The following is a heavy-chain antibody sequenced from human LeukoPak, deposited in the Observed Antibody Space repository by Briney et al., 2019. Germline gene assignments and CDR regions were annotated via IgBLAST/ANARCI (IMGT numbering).Heavy chain of an antibody. V-gene: IGHV4-34*01. CDR3: ARGPAARVGMDV. J-gene: IGHJ6*02. D-gene: IGHD3-3*01. Sequence: SETLSLTCAVYGGSFSGYYWSWIRQPPGKGLEWIGEINHSGSTNYNPSLKSRVTISVDTSKNQFSLKLSSVTAADTAVYYCARGPAARVGMDVWGQGTTVTVSS. CDR2: INHSGST. CDR1: GGSFSGYY.